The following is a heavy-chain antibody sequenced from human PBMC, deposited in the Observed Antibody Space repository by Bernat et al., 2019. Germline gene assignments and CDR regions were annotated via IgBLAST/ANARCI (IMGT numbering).Heavy chain of an antibody. V-gene: IGHV4-31*03. J-gene: IGHJ5*02. CDR1: RGSISSGGYY. CDR2: IYYSGNT. Sequence: QVPLQESGPGLVKPSQTLSLTCTVSRGSISSGGYYWSWIRQHPGKGLEWIGYIYYSGNTYYNPSLKSRVTISVDTSKNQFSLKLSSVTATDTAVYYCAEYGSVDGAGNWCDPWGQGILVTVSS. CDR3: AEYGSVDGAGNWCDP. D-gene: IGHD6-19*01.